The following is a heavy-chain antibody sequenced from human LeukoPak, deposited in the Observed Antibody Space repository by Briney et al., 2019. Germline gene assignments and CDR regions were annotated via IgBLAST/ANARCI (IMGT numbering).Heavy chain of an antibody. Sequence: GGSLRLSCAASGFTFSSYGMHWVRQAPGKGLEWVAVIWYDGSNKYYADSVKGRFTISRDNSKNTLYLQMNSLRAEDTAVYYCARVVVVTARPSYGMDVWGQGTTVTVSS. J-gene: IGHJ6*02. CDR1: GFTFSSYG. CDR2: IWYDGSNK. CDR3: ARVVVVTARPSYGMDV. D-gene: IGHD2-21*02. V-gene: IGHV3-33*01.